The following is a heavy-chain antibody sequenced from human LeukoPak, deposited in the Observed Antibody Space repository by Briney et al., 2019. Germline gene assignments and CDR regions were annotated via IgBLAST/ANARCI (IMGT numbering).Heavy chain of an antibody. CDR1: GYTFTGYY. J-gene: IGHJ4*02. CDR3: ARDLGRVGSGWYPYHDY. CDR2: IIPNSGVT. D-gene: IGHD6-19*01. V-gene: IGHV1-2*02. Sequence: ASVKVSCKASGYTFTGYYMHWVRQAPGQGLEWMGWIIPNSGVTNYAQKFQGRVTLTRDTSISTAYMELSRLTSDDTAVYYCARDLGRVGSGWYPYHDYWGQGTLVTVSS.